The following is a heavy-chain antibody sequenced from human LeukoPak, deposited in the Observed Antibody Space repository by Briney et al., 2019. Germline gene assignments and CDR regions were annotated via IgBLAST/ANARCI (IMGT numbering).Heavy chain of an antibody. J-gene: IGHJ6*02. CDR2: ISGSSTYI. V-gene: IGHV3-21*01. CDR3: ARTNYYFYGMDV. Sequence: PGGSLRLSCAASGFSFTSYSMNWVRQAPGKGLEWVSSISGSSTYIYYADSVKGRFTISRDNAKNSLYLQMNSLRAEDTAVYYRARTNYYFYGMDVWGQGTTVTVSS. CDR1: GFSFTSYS.